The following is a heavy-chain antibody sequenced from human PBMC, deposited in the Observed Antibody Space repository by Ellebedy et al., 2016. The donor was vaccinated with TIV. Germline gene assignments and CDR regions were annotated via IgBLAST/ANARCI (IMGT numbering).Heavy chain of an antibody. D-gene: IGHD3-16*01. J-gene: IGHJ3*02. CDR3: ASALEGGAFDI. Sequence: GESLKISXAASGFTFSSYSMNWVRQAPGKGLEWVSYISSSSSTIYYADSVKGRFTISRDNAKNSLYLQMNSLRAEDTAVYYCASALEGGAFDIWGQGTMVTVSS. CDR2: ISSSSSTI. CDR1: GFTFSSYS. V-gene: IGHV3-48*04.